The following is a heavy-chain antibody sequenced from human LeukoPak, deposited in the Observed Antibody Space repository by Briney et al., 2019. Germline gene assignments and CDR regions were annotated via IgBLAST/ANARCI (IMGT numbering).Heavy chain of an antibody. J-gene: IGHJ4*02. V-gene: IGHV4-39*07. D-gene: IGHD6-19*01. CDR2: IYYSGST. Sequence: SETLSLTCTVSGGSISSSSYSWGWIRQPPGKGLEWIGSIYYSGSTYYNPSPKSRVTISLDTSKNQFSLKLSSVTAADTAVYYCARGTGYRSGWYLNWGQGTLVTVSS. CDR1: GGSISSSSYS. CDR3: ARGTGYRSGWYLN.